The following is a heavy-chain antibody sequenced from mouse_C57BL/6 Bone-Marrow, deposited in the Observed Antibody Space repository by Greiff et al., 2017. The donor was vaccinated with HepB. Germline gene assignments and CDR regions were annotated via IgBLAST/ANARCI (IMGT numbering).Heavy chain of an antibody. CDR3: ARDRDDYGSSYFDY. CDR1: GYSITSGYY. J-gene: IGHJ2*01. Sequence: DVQLQESGPGLVKPSQSLSLTCSVTGYSITSGYYWNWIRQFPGNKLEWMGYISYDGSNNYNPSLKNRISITRDTSKNQLFLKLNSVTTEDTATYYCARDRDDYGSSYFDYWGQGTTLTVSS. CDR2: ISYDGSN. V-gene: IGHV3-6*01. D-gene: IGHD1-1*01.